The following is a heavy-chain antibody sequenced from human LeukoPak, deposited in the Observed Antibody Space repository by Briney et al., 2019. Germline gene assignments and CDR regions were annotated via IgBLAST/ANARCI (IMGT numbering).Heavy chain of an antibody. Sequence: SVKVSCKASGDTFSSYAINWVRQAPGQGPEWMGRITPFLGIANYPQKFQGRVTITADESTTTVYMELSSLRSEDTAVYYCAREACRGVGLMWPRLGGQDCRYDHWGQGTLVTVSS. CDR1: GDTFSSYA. CDR3: AREACRGVGLMWPRLGGQDCRYDH. D-gene: IGHD3-16*01. V-gene: IGHV1-69*04. J-gene: IGHJ4*02. CDR2: ITPFLGIA.